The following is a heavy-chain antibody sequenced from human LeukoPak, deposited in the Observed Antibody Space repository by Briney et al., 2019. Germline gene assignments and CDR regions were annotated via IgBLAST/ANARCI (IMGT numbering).Heavy chain of an antibody. Sequence: SVKVSCKASGYTFTSYAISWVRQAPGQGLEWMGGIIPIFGTANYAQKFQGRVTITADESTSTAYMELSSLRSEDTAVYYCARKAGDDYYDSSGYFYYWGQGTLVTVSS. V-gene: IGHV1-69*13. D-gene: IGHD3-22*01. CDR3: ARKAGDDYYDSSGYFYY. CDR2: IIPIFGTA. J-gene: IGHJ4*02. CDR1: GYTFTSYA.